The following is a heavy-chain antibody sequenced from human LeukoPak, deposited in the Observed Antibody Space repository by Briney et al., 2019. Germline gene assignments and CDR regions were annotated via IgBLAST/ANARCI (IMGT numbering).Heavy chain of an antibody. CDR1: GFTFSGSA. V-gene: IGHV3-73*01. Sequence: GGSLRLSCAASGFTFSGSAMHWVRQASGKGLEWVGRIRSKANSYATAYAASVKGRFTISRDDSKNTAYLQMNSLKTEDTAVYYCTRPSYRDGYNLNWFDPWGQGTLVTVSS. CDR3: TRPSYRDGYNLNWFDP. D-gene: IGHD5-24*01. J-gene: IGHJ5*02. CDR2: IRSKANSYAT.